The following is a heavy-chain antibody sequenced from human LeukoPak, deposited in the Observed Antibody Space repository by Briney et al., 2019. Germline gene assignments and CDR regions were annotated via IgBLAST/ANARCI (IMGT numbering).Heavy chain of an antibody. Sequence: GGSLRLSCAASGFTFSSYAMRWVRQAPGKGLEWVSVISGSGGSTYYADSVKGRFTISRDNSKNTLYLQMNSLRAEDTAVYYCAKDHYYDSSGYFDYWGQGTLVIVSS. D-gene: IGHD3-22*01. CDR1: GFTFSSYA. J-gene: IGHJ4*02. CDR3: AKDHYYDSSGYFDY. CDR2: ISGSGGST. V-gene: IGHV3-23*01.